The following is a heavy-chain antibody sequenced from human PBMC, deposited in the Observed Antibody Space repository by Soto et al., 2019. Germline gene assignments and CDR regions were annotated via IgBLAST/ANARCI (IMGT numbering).Heavy chain of an antibody. Sequence: SETLSLTCTVSGGSMSSYYWSWFRRPPGKGLEWIGYIYYAGTTSYNPSLKSRVTVSVDTSKNQFSLNLSSVTAADTAVYYCARSEADYDILTGYYTTAGFDYWGQGTLVTVSS. CDR1: GGSMSSYY. CDR2: IYYAGTT. CDR3: ARSEADYDILTGYYTTAGFDY. J-gene: IGHJ4*02. V-gene: IGHV4-59*08. D-gene: IGHD3-9*01.